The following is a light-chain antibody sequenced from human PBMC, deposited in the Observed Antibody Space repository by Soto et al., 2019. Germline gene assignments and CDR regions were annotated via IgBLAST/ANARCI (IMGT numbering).Light chain of an antibody. V-gene: IGLV1-40*01. J-gene: IGLJ2*01. CDR3: QSYDRSLSGAV. CDR1: SSNVGAGYD. CDR2: SNN. Sequence: QSVLTQPPSVSGAPGQRVTIPCTGSSSNVGAGYDVHWYQQLPGSAPKLLIYSNNNRPSGVPDRFSGSKSDTSASLDITGVQAEDEADYYCQSYDRSLSGAVFGGGTKLTVL.